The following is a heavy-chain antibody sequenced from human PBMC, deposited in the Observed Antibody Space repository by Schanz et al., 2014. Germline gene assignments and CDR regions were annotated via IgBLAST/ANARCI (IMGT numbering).Heavy chain of an antibody. D-gene: IGHD1-26*01. CDR1: GFSFSDYY. Sequence: VQLLESGGGLVEPGGSLRLSCAASGFSFSDYYMSWIRQAPGKGLEWVSGISGSGASTYYADSVKGRFTMSRDNAKNSVFLQMNSLRAEDTAVYYCARDHTTESYYSAGPPIDYWGQGTLLTVSS. J-gene: IGHJ4*02. CDR2: ISGSGAST. CDR3: ARDHTTESYYSAGPPIDY. V-gene: IGHV3-11*04.